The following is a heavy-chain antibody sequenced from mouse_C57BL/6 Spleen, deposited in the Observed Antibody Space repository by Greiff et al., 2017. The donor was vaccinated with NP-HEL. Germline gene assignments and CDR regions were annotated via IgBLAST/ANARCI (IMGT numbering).Heavy chain of an antibody. D-gene: IGHD2-2*01. CDR1: GYSITSGYY. CDR3: ARYGYDRAFAY. V-gene: IGHV3-6*01. Sequence: EVKLQESGPGLVKPSQSLSLTCSVTGYSITSGYYWNWIRQFPGNKLEWMGYISYDGSNNYNPSLKNRISITRDTSKNQFFLKLNSVTTEDTATYYCARYGYDRAFAYWGQGTLVTVSA. J-gene: IGHJ3*01. CDR2: ISYDGSN.